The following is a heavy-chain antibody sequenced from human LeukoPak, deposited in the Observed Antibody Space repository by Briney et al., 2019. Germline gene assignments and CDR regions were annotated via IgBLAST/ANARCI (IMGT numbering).Heavy chain of an antibody. J-gene: IGHJ6*02. CDR1: RFSLNTHW. Sequence: GGSLRLSCAASRFSLNTHWMTWVRQAPGKGLEWVANVNRDGSAKNYVDSVKGRFTISRDNAKNSLYLQMNTLRAEDTAIYYCARERLHANVDNVHYYGMDVWGQGTTVTVSS. D-gene: IGHD1-1*01. CDR2: VNRDGSAK. V-gene: IGHV3-7*04. CDR3: ARERLHANVDNVHYYGMDV.